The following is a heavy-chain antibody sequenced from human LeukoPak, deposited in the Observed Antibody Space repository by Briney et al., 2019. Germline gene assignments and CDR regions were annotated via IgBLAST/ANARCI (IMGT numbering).Heavy chain of an antibody. V-gene: IGHV3-23*01. CDR1: GFTFNGYW. J-gene: IGHJ4*02. D-gene: IGHD4-17*01. CDR2: ISGSGGST. CDR3: AKKPPSYGDYHYFDY. Sequence: GGSLRLSCAASGFTFNGYWMSWVRQAPGKGLEWVSAISGSGGSTYYADSVKGRFTISRDNSKNTLYLQMNSLRAEDTAVYYCAKKPPSYGDYHYFDYWGQGTLVTVSS.